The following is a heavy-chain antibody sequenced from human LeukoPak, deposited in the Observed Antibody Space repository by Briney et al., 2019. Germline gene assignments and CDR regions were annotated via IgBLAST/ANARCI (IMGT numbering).Heavy chain of an antibody. D-gene: IGHD5-18*01. J-gene: IGHJ4*02. Sequence: GESLKISCKGSGYSFTSYWIGWVRQMPGKGLEWMGIIYPGDSDTRYSPSFQGQVTISADKSISTAYLQWSSLKASDTTMYCCARHVDTAMGPFDYWGQGTLVTVSS. CDR3: ARHVDTAMGPFDY. V-gene: IGHV5-51*01. CDR1: GYSFTSYW. CDR2: IYPGDSDT.